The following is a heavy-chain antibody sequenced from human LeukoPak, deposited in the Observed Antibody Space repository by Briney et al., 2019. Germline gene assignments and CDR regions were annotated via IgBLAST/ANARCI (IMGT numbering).Heavy chain of an antibody. CDR1: GFTFSSYG. CDR3: AKDRALQLWLYDY. J-gene: IGHJ4*02. V-gene: IGHV3-30*18. D-gene: IGHD5-18*01. CDR2: ISYDGSNK. Sequence: PGGSLRLSCAASGFTFSSYGMHWVRQAPGKGLEWVAVISYDGSNKYYADSVKGRFTISRDNSKNTLYLQMNSLRAEDTAVYYCAKDRALQLWLYDYWGQGTLVTVSS.